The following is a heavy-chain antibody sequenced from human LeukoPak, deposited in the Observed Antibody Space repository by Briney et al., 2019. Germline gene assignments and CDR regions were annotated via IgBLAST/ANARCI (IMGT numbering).Heavy chain of an antibody. J-gene: IGHJ4*02. Sequence: GASVKVSCKASGYTFTDFYMHWVRQAPGQGLEWMGWINPNSGGTNYAQNFQGRVTMTRDTSINTAYMELSRLRSDDTAMYYCARGLSYYGSGSYYFDYWGQGTLVTVSS. CDR2: INPNSGGT. D-gene: IGHD3-10*01. CDR1: GYTFTDFY. V-gene: IGHV1-2*02. CDR3: ARGLSYYGSGSYYFDY.